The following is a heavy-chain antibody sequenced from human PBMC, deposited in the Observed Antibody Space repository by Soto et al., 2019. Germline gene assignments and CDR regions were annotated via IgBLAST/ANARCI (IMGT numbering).Heavy chain of an antibody. J-gene: IGHJ4*02. V-gene: IGHV3-23*01. CDR3: ATWLSSHFDY. D-gene: IGHD5-12*01. CDR1: GFTFSSHG. Sequence: GGSLRLSCVASGFTFSSHGMSWVRQAPGKGHEWVSTIGYGDGGNTHYADSVTGRFTISRDNTKNTLFLQMNSLRAEDTAIYYCATWLSSHFDYWGQGTLVTVSS. CDR2: IGYGDGGNT.